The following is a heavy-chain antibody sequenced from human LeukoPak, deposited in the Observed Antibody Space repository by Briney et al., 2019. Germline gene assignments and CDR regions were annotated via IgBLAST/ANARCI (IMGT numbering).Heavy chain of an antibody. D-gene: IGHD3-16*01. J-gene: IGHJ4*02. Sequence: GGSLRLSCAASGFTFSDYYMSWIRQAPGKGLEWVSYISSSGSTINYADSVKGRFIISRDNAKNSMFLQMNSLRAEDTAVYYCVRDQGGAVSYWGQGTLVTVSS. CDR2: ISSSGSTI. CDR3: VRDQGGAVSY. V-gene: IGHV3-11*04. CDR1: GFTFSDYY.